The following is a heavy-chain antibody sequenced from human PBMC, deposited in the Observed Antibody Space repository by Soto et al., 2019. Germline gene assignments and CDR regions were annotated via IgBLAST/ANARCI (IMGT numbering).Heavy chain of an antibody. CDR3: ARVRLNYYDSSMVDY. J-gene: IGHJ4*02. V-gene: IGHV4-31*03. CDR2: IYYSGST. D-gene: IGHD3-22*01. CDR1: GGSISSGGYY. Sequence: SETLSLTCTVSGGSISSGGYYWSWIRQHPGKGLEWIGYIYYSGSTYYNPSLKSRVTISVDTSKNQFSLKLSSVTAADTAGYYCARVRLNYYDSSMVDYWGQGTLVTVSS.